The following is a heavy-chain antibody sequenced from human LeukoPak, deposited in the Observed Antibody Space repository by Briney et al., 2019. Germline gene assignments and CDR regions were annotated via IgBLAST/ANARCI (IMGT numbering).Heavy chain of an antibody. CDR2: INHSGST. CDR3: ARGNGYSGYDFGGAYYFDY. V-gene: IGHV4-34*01. J-gene: IGHJ4*02. CDR1: CGSFRGYY. D-gene: IGHD5-12*01. Sequence: SETLSLTCAVYCGSFRGYYGSWICQHPGKGLEWIGEINHSGSTNYNPSLKIRVTISVDTSKNQFSLKLSSVTAADTAVYYCARGNGYSGYDFGGAYYFDYWGQGTLVTVSS.